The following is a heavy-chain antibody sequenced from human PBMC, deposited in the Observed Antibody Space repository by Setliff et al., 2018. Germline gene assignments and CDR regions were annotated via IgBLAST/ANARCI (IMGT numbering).Heavy chain of an antibody. CDR2: INPNSGGT. D-gene: IGHD2-15*01. CDR3: ARESRVAATNDY. CDR1: GYTFTGFY. V-gene: IGHV1-2*02. Sequence: ASVKVSCRASGYTFTGFYMHWVRQAPGQGLEWMGWINPNSGGTNYAQKFQGRVTMTTDTSISTAYMEVSRLTSDDTAVYYCARESRVAATNDYWGQGILVTVSS. J-gene: IGHJ4*02.